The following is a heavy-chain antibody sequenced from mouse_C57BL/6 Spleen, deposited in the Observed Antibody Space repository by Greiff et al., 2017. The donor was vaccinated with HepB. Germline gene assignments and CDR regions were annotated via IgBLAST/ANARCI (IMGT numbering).Heavy chain of an antibody. Sequence: QVQLKESGAELARPGASVKLSCKASGYTFTSYGISWVKQRTGQGLEWIGEIYPRSGNTYYNEKFKGKATLTADKSSSTAYMELRSLTSEDSAVYFCAPAYYSNLGYFDYWGQGTTLTVSS. CDR3: APAYYSNLGYFDY. V-gene: IGHV1-81*01. CDR1: GYTFTSYG. J-gene: IGHJ2*01. D-gene: IGHD2-5*01. CDR2: IYPRSGNT.